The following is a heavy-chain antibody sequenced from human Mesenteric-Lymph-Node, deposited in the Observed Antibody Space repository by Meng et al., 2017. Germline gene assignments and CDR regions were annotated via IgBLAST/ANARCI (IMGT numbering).Heavy chain of an antibody. CDR2: SNPGGGST. V-gene: IGHV1-46*01. CDR3: VREVRGGYFDY. Sequence: ASVKVSCKSSEYSFSNYYLHWMRQAPGQGLEWLGVSNPGGGSTNYAQKFQGRVTMTRDTSANTVYMELGSLQSEDTAVYYCVREVRGGYFDYWGQGTLVTVSS. J-gene: IGHJ4*02. CDR1: EYSFSNYY. D-gene: IGHD3-16*01.